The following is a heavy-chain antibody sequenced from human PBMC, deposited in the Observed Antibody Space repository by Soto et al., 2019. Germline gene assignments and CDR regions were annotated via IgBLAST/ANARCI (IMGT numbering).Heavy chain of an antibody. CDR3: ARIDYHDTSGYHY. CDR1: GGSISDYY. J-gene: IGHJ4*02. Sequence: SETLSLTCTVSGGSISDYYWSWIRQPPGKGLEWIGYFSYVRGTNNNPSLKSRVTISVDTSKNQFSLRLSSVTAADTAMYFCARIDYHDTSGYHYWGQGILVTVSS. V-gene: IGHV4-59*08. CDR2: FSYVRGT. D-gene: IGHD3-22*01.